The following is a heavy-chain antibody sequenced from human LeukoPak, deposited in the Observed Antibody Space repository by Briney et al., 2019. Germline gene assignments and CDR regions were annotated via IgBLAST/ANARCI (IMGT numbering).Heavy chain of an antibody. CDR2: INPNSGGT. Sequence: GASVKVSCKASGYTFTGYYMHWVRQAPGRGLEWMGWINPNSGGTNYAQKFQGRVTMTRDTSISTAYMELSRLRSDDTAVYYCARSDDSSGYQHGYWGQGTLVTVSS. CDR3: ARSDDSSGYQHGY. J-gene: IGHJ4*02. D-gene: IGHD3-22*01. V-gene: IGHV1-2*02. CDR1: GYTFTGYY.